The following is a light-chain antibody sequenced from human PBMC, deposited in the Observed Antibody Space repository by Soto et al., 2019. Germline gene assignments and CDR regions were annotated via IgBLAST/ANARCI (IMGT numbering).Light chain of an antibody. CDR1: SSDVGGYDY. V-gene: IGLV2-14*01. Sequence: QSVLTQPASVSGSPGQSITISCSGTSSDVGGYDYVSWYQQHPGRAPKLMIYDVSIRPSGVSNRFSGSKSGNTASLTISGLQAEDEADYYCSSYTSSSTVLFGGGTKLTVL. CDR2: DVS. J-gene: IGLJ2*01. CDR3: SSYTSSSTVL.